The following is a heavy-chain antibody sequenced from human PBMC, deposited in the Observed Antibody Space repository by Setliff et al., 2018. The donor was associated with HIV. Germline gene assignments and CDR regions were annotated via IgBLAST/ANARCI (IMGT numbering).Heavy chain of an antibody. V-gene: IGHV3-30*03. J-gene: IGHJ5*01. CDR3: ARDARISISGVTPPPNWIDS. CDR2: ISYDGTNK. D-gene: IGHD3-3*01. CDR1: GFTFKSYG. Sequence: PGGSLRLSCVDNGFTFKSYGMHWVRQAPGKGLEWVAVISYDGTNKYYADSVKGRFNISRDNSKNTLYLQMMSLRPDGTGVYYCARDARISISGVTPPPNWIDSWGRGTLVTVSS.